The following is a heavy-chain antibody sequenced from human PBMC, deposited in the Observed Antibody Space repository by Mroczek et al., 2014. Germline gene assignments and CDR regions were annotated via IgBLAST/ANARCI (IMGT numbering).Heavy chain of an antibody. CDR1: VAPSAVVVTT. CDR2: SLYGST. CDR3: ARRRSGIAARRAFDY. V-gene: IGHV4-39*01. J-gene: IGHJ4*02. Sequence: KESWPRTGEAFGDPVLTCTVSVAPSAVVVTTGAGSASPXKGWSGLGVSLYGSTYXNPSLKSRVTISVDTSKNQXSLKLSSVTAADTAVYYCARRRSGIAARRAFDYWGQGTLVTVSS. D-gene: IGHD6-6*01.